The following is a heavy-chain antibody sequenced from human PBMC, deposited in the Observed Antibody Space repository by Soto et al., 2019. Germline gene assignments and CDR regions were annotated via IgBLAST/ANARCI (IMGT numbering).Heavy chain of an antibody. J-gene: IGHJ4*02. CDR3: ARTYDSSGYFLNFDY. CDR2: IFSNDEK. D-gene: IGHD3-22*01. V-gene: IGHV2-26*01. Sequence: SGPTLVQPTETLTLTCTVSGFSLSNSRMGVSWIRQPPGKALEWLAHIFSNDEKSYSTSLKSRLTISKDTSKSQVVLTMTNMDPVDTATYYCARTYDSSGYFLNFDYWGQGTLVTVSS. CDR1: GFSLSNSRMG.